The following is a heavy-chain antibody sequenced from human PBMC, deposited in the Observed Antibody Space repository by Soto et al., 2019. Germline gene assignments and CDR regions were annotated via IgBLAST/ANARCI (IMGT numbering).Heavy chain of an antibody. D-gene: IGHD5-18*01. CDR1: GGSFSGYY. V-gene: IGHV4-34*01. CDR3: ARSLADTAMVDFDY. Sequence: SETLSLTCAVYGGSFSGYYWSWIRQPPGKGLEWIGEINHSGSTNYNPSLKSRVTISVDTSKNQFSLKLSSVTAADTAVYYCARSLADTAMVDFDYWGQGTQVTVSS. J-gene: IGHJ4*02. CDR2: INHSGST.